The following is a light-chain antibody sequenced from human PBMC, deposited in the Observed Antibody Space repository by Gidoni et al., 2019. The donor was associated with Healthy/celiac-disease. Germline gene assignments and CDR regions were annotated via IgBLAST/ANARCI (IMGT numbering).Light chain of an antibody. Sequence: DIQMTQSPSSLSASVGDRVTITFRASQGISNYLACYQQKPGKVPKLLIYAASTLQSGVPSRFSGSGSGTDFTLTISSLQPEDVATYYCQKYNSAPLTFGGXTKVEIK. CDR3: QKYNSAPLT. V-gene: IGKV1-27*01. J-gene: IGKJ4*01. CDR1: QGISNY. CDR2: AAS.